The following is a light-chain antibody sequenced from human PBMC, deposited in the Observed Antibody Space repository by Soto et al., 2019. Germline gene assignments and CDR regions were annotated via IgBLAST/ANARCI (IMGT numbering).Light chain of an antibody. CDR1: SSDVGVYNY. Sequence: QSALTQPASVSGSPGQSITISCTGTSSDVGVYNYVSWYQQHPGKAPKLMIYDVTNRPSGVSNRFSGSKSGNTASLTISGLQAEAEADYYCSSYTTSATLVFGGGTKLTVL. CDR3: SSYTTSATLV. CDR2: DVT. V-gene: IGLV2-14*01. J-gene: IGLJ2*01.